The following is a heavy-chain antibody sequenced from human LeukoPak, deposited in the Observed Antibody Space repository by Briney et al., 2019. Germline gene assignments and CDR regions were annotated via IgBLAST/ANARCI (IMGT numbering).Heavy chain of an antibody. CDR1: GYTFTGYY. V-gene: IGHV1-2*02. CDR3: AREDGYSGYDYGGPDQ. Sequence: SVKVSCKASGYTFTGYYMHWVRQAPGQGLEWMGWINPNSGGTNYAQKFQGRVTMTRDTSISTAYMELSRLRSDDTAVYYCAREDGYSGYDYGGPDQWGQGTLVTVSS. D-gene: IGHD5-12*01. J-gene: IGHJ5*02. CDR2: INPNSGGT.